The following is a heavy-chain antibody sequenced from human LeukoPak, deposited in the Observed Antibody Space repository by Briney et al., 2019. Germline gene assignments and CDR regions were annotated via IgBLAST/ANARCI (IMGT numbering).Heavy chain of an antibody. CDR1: GDSVSSNSAA. J-gene: IGHJ4*02. CDR3: ARGDSSSWYSSFDY. V-gene: IGHV6-1*01. CDR2: TYYRSKWYN. D-gene: IGHD6-13*01. Sequence: SQTLSLTCAISGDSVSSNSAAWNWIRQSPSRGLEWLGRTYYRSKWYNDYAVSVKSRITINPDTSKNQFSLQLNSVTPEGTAVYYCARGDSSSWYSSFDYWGQGTLVTVSS.